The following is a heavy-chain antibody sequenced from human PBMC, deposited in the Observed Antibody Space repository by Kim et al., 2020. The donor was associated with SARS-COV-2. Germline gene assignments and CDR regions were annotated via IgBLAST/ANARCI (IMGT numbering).Heavy chain of an antibody. D-gene: IGHD6-13*01. CDR3: ARDWGAAAALGY. V-gene: IGHV4-4*02. Sequence: NYNPALKSRVTISVDKSKNQFALRLSSVTAADTAVYYCARDWGAAAALGYWGQGTLVTVSS. J-gene: IGHJ4*02.